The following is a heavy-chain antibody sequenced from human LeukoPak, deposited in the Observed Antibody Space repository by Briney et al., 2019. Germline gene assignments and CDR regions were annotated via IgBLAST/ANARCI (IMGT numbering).Heavy chain of an antibody. J-gene: IGHJ4*02. CDR1: GGSISSGSYY. Sequence: SETLSLTCTVSGGSISSGSYYWSWIRQPAGKGLEWIGRIYTSGSTDYNPSLKSRVTISVDTSKNQFSLKLSSVTAADTAVYYCARDSSAFDYWGQGTLATVSS. CDR3: ARDSSAFDY. V-gene: IGHV4-61*02. D-gene: IGHD2-2*01. CDR2: IYTSGST.